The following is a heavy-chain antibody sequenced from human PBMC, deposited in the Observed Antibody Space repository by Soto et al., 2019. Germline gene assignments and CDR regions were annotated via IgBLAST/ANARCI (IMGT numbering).Heavy chain of an antibody. CDR3: ARDLAVGLVDY. V-gene: IGHV1-3*01. CDR1: GYTFTSYA. CDR2: INAGNGNT. J-gene: IGHJ4*02. Sequence: ASVKVSCKASGYTFTSYAMNWVRQAPGQRLEWMGWINAGNGNTKYSQKFQGRVTITRDTSASTAYMELSSLRSDDTAVYYCARDLAVGLVDYWGQGTLVTVSS. D-gene: IGHD6-19*01.